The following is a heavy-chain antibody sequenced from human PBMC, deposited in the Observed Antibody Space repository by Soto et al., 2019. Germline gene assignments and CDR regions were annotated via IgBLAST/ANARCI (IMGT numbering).Heavy chain of an antibody. CDR3: ARDIITRLFDY. CDR2: INHSGST. D-gene: IGHD1-20*01. J-gene: IGHJ4*02. Sequence: QVQLQQWGAGLLKPSETLSLTCAVYGGSFSGYYWTWIRQPPGTGLEWIGEINHSGSTNYNPSLNSRVTISVDTSKHHFSLMLTSVTAVDTAVYFCARDIITRLFDYWGQGTLVTVSS. V-gene: IGHV4-34*01. CDR1: GGSFSGYY.